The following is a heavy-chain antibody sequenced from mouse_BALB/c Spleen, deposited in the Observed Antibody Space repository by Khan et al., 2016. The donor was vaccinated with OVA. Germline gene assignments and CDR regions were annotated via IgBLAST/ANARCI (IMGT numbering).Heavy chain of an antibody. J-gene: IGHJ3*01. V-gene: IGHV1S137*01. D-gene: IGHD1-1*02. Sequence: VELVESGAELVRPGVSVKISCKGSGYTFTDFTMHWVKQSHAMSLEWIGVISTYYGDATYNQKFKDKATMTVDKSSSTAYMELARLTSEDSAIYYRTRGGVENRFAYWGQGTLVTVSA. CDR2: ISTYYGDA. CDR3: TRGGVENRFAY. CDR1: GYTFTDFT.